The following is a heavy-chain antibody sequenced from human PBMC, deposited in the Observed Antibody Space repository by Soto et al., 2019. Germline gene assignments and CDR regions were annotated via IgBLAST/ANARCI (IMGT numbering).Heavy chain of an antibody. CDR3: AKDPNIAVAGTLFRY. Sequence: GGSLRLSCAASGFTFSSYAMSWVRQAPGKGLKWVSAISGSGGSTYYADSVKGRFTISRDNSKNTLYLQMNSLRAEDTAVYYCAKDPNIAVAGTLFRYWGQGTLVTVSS. CDR2: ISGSGGST. D-gene: IGHD6-19*01. V-gene: IGHV3-23*01. CDR1: GFTFSSYA. J-gene: IGHJ4*02.